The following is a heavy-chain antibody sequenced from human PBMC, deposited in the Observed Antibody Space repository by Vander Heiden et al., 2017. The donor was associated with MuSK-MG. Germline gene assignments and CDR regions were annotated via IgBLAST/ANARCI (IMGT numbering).Heavy chain of an antibody. CDR1: GGTFSSYA. CDR2: IIPILGIA. Sequence: QVQLVQSGAEVKKPGSSVKVSCKASGGTFSSYAISWVRQAPRQGLEWMGRIIPILGIANYAQKFQGRVTITADKSTSTAYMELSSLRSEDTAVYYCAADPFGCPSGASTAFDYWGQGTLVTVSS. D-gene: IGHD3-10*01. CDR3: AADPFGCPSGASTAFDY. J-gene: IGHJ4*02. V-gene: IGHV1-69*04.